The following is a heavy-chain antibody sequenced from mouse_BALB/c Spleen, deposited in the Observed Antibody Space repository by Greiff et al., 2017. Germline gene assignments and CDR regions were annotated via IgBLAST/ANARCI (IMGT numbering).Heavy chain of an antibody. J-gene: IGHJ4*01. CDR3: ARGRHYGNYVAMDY. CDR1: GFTFSSYA. V-gene: IGHV5-6-5*01. CDR2: ISSGGST. Sequence: EVMLVESGGGLVKPGGSLKLSCAASGFTFSSYAMSWVRQTPEKRLEWVASISSGGSTYYPDSVKGRFTISRDNARNILYLQMSSLRSEDTAMYYCARGRHYGNYVAMDYWGQGTSVTVSS. D-gene: IGHD2-1*01.